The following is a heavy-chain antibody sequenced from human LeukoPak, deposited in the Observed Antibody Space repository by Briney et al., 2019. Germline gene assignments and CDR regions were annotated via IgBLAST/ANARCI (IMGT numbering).Heavy chain of an antibody. CDR3: ARDREEQQLDYFDY. Sequence: GGSLRLSCAASGFTFSSYWMHWVRQAPGKGLVWVSRINSDGSSTSYADSVKGRFTISRDNAKNSLYLQMNSLRAEDTAVYYCARDREEQQLDYFDYWGQGTLVTVSS. CDR1: GFTFSSYW. D-gene: IGHD6-13*01. J-gene: IGHJ4*02. V-gene: IGHV3-74*01. CDR2: INSDGSST.